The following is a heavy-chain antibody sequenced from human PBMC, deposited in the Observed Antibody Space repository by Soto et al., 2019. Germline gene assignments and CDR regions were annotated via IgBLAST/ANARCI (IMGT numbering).Heavy chain of an antibody. Sequence: SETLSLTCTVSGGSISSYYWSWIRQPPGKGLEWIGYIYYSGSTNYNPSLKSRVTISVDTSKNQFSLKLSSVTAADTAVYYCARDGPRYCSSTSCSDAQDNWFDPWGQGTLVTVSS. V-gene: IGHV4-59*01. CDR1: GGSISSYY. CDR2: IYYSGST. J-gene: IGHJ5*02. CDR3: ARDGPRYCSSTSCSDAQDNWFDP. D-gene: IGHD2-2*01.